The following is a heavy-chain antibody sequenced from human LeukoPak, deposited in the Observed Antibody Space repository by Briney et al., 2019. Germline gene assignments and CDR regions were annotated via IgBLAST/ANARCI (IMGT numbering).Heavy chain of an antibody. CDR2: INPDGNEK. D-gene: IGHD2-2*01. J-gene: IGHJ4*02. CDR3: SGRDSSRSPRAY. CDR1: GLTFTDFW. Sequence: GGSLRLSCAASGLTFTDFWMSWVRLTPGRGLEWLANINPDGNEKYYVDSVKGRFAISRDNAKNEVYLEMNSLRAEDTGVYYCSGRDSSRSPRAYWGQGTLVSVSS. V-gene: IGHV3-7*01.